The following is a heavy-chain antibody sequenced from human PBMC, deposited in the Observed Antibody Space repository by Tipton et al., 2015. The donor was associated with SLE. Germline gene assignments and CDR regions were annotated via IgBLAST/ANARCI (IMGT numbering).Heavy chain of an antibody. Sequence: TLSLTCTVSGGSISSHYWSWIRQPPGKGLEWIGYIYYSGSTNYNPSLKSRVTISVDTSKNQFSLKLSSVTAGDTAVYYCARGGRGGSPLGTFDIWGQGTMVTVSS. J-gene: IGHJ3*02. V-gene: IGHV4-59*11. CDR2: IYYSGST. CDR3: ARGGRGGSPLGTFDI. D-gene: IGHD2-15*01. CDR1: GGSISSHY.